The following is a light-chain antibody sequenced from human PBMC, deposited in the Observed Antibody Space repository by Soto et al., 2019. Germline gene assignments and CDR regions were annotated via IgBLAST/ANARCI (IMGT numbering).Light chain of an antibody. V-gene: IGLV1-44*01. J-gene: IGLJ1*01. CDR1: SSNIGSNT. CDR2: SNN. CDR3: AAWDDSLNGPV. Sequence: QSVLTQPPSASGTPGQRVTISCSGSSSNIGSNTVNWYQQLPGTAPKLLIYSNNQRPSGVPDRFSGSKSGTSASLAISGLQSEDAADYYCAAWDDSLNGPVFGTGTKVTV.